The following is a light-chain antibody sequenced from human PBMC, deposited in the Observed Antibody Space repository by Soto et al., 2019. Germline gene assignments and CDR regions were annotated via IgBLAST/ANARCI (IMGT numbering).Light chain of an antibody. CDR2: GAS. CDR3: QQYGSSPRT. J-gene: IGKJ5*01. CDR1: QTVSDNS. V-gene: IGKV3-20*01. Sequence: EIVLTQFPCTLSLSPGERATLSCRASQTVSDNSLAWYQQKVGRAPRALIYGASNRATGIPDRFSGGGSGTDFTLTITRLEPEDFAVYYCQQYGSSPRTFGQRTRLEI.